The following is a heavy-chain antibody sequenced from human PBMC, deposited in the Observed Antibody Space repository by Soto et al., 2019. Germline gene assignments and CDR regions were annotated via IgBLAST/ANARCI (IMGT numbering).Heavy chain of an antibody. D-gene: IGHD6-6*01. CDR1: GFTFSSYG. J-gene: IGHJ1*01. Sequence: GGSLRLSCAASGFTFSSYGMHWVRQAPGKGLEWVAVIWYDGSNKYYADSVKGRFTISRDNSKNTLYLQMNSLRAEDTAVYYCARDRGGVAARRNLYFQHWGQGTLVTVSS. CDR3: ARDRGGVAARRNLYFQH. CDR2: IWYDGSNK. V-gene: IGHV3-33*01.